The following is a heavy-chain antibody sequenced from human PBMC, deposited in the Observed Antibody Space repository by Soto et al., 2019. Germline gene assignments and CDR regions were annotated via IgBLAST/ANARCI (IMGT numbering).Heavy chain of an antibody. J-gene: IGHJ4*02. Sequence: PSETLSLPCSVSGGSISCDYYWSWIRQSPEKGLEWIGYIYYSGSSYSNPALQSRLSMSLDTSKNQFSLKLRSVTAADPAVYYGARGGARWPGYFDSWGQGAMVTAPQ. CDR1: GGSISCDYY. D-gene: IGHD2-15*01. CDR3: ARGGARWPGYFDS. CDR2: IYYSGSS. V-gene: IGHV4-30-4*08.